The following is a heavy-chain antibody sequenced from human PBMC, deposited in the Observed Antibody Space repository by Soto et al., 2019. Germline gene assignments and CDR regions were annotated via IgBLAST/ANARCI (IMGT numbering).Heavy chain of an antibody. Sequence: GESLKISCKGSGYSFTSYWIGWVCQMPGKGLEWMGIIYPGDSNTRYSPSFQGQVTISADKSISTAYLQWSSLKASDTAMYYCARLFGSNTGSYPDPYWSQGTLVTVSS. CDR2: IYPGDSNT. V-gene: IGHV5-51*01. CDR3: ARLFGSNTGSYPDPY. J-gene: IGHJ4*02. D-gene: IGHD1-26*01. CDR1: GYSFTSYW.